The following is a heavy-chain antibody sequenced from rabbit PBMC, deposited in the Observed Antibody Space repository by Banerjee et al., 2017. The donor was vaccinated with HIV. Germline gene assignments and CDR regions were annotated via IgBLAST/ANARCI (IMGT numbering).Heavy chain of an antibody. Sequence: QSLEESGGDLVKPGASLTLTCTASGFSFSSSYAMCWVRQAPGKGLEWIACIYAGSSGSTYYASWAKGRFTISKTSSTTVTLQMTSLTAADTATYFCARRDYDYGWGPFKLWGPGTLVTVS. CDR1: GFSFSSSYA. CDR3: ARRDYDYGWGPFKL. V-gene: IGHV1S40*01. CDR2: IYAGSSGST. J-gene: IGHJ4*01. D-gene: IGHD4-1*01.